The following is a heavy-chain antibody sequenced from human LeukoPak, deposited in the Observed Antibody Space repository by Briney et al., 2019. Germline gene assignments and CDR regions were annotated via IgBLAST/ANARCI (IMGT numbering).Heavy chain of an antibody. CDR2: INHSGST. CDR3: ARAASSGWFVTY. Sequence: SETLSLTCAVYGGSFSGYYWSWIRQPPGKGLEWIGEINHSGSTNYNPSLKSRVTISVGTSKNQFSLKLSSVTAADTAVYYCARAASSGWFVTYWGQGTLVTVSS. J-gene: IGHJ4*02. D-gene: IGHD6-19*01. CDR1: GGSFSGYY. V-gene: IGHV4-34*01.